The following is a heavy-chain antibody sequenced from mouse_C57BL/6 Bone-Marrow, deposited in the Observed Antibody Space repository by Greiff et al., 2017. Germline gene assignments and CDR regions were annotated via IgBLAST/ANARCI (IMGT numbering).Heavy chain of an antibody. V-gene: IGHV6-6*01. Sequence: DVHLVESGGGLVQPGGSMKLSCAASGFTFSDAWMDWVRQSPEKGLEWVAEIRNKANSHATYYAVSVKGRFTISRDASKSSVYLQMNSLIAKATGIDSCTRQYYSTLYYFDYWGQGTTLTVSS. CDR2: IRNKANSHAT. CDR3: TRQYYSTLYYFDY. CDR1: GFTFSDAW. D-gene: IGHD2-5*01. J-gene: IGHJ2*01.